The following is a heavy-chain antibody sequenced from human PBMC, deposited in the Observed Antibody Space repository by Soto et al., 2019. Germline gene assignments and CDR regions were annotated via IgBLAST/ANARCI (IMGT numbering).Heavy chain of an antibody. CDR2: IWYDGSNK. D-gene: IGHD6-13*01. V-gene: IGHV3-33*01. CDR1: GFTFSSYG. Sequence: GGSLRLSCAASGFTFSSYGMHWVRQAPGKGLEWVAVIWYDGSNKYYADSVKGRFTISRDNSKNTLYLQMNSLRAEDTAVYYCARGAYSSSWYGNYWGQGTLVTVSS. CDR3: ARGAYSSSWYGNY. J-gene: IGHJ4*02.